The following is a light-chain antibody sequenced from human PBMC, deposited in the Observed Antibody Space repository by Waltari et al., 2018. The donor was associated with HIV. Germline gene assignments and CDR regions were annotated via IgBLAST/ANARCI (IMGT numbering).Light chain of an antibody. J-gene: IGLJ2*01. V-gene: IGLV2-8*01. Sequence: QSALTQPPSASGSPGQSVTISCAGTSSDIGLYNFVSWYQHHPGKAPKLMISEFSRRPSGVPDRFSGSKSGNTASLTVSGLQAEDEAAYYCFSYAGNNYLLFGGGTKLTVL. CDR2: EFS. CDR3: FSYAGNNYLL. CDR1: SSDIGLYNF.